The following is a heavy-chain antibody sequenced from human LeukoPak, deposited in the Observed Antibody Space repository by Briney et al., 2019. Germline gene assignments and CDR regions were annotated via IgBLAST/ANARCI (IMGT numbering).Heavy chain of an antibody. CDR3: ARSGFCTSSSCYRESDGLDF. D-gene: IGHD2-2*01. V-gene: IGHV1-18*01. CDR2: VSLHNGTT. Sequence: SVKVSCKASGYNFISYGVSWVREAPGQGLEWMGWVSLHNGTTNYAQKMEYRVIMTTDPATSTAYMELRDLRSGDTAVYYCARSGFCTSSSCYRESDGLDFWGQGTMV. J-gene: IGHJ3*01. CDR1: GYNFISYG.